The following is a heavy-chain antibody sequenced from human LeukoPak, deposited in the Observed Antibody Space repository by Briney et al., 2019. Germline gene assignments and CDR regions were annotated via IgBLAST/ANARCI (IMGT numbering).Heavy chain of an antibody. CDR3: TKSGTTFDY. V-gene: IGHV3-23*01. D-gene: IGHD1-14*01. CDR2: ISNSDDST. J-gene: IGHJ4*02. CDR1: GFPFSSYA. Sequence: GGSLRLSCAASGFPFSSYAMSWVRQAPGKGLEWVSTISNSDDSTYYADSVKGRFTISRDNAKNSVYLQMNNLRAADTAMYYCTKSGTTFDYWGLGTLVTVSS.